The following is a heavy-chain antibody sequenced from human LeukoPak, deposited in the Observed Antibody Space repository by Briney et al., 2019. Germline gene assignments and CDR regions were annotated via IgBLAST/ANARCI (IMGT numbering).Heavy chain of an antibody. Sequence: GGSLRLSCAASGFTFSSFEMNWVRQAPGKGLEWVSYISSSSSTIYYADSVKGRFTIPRDNAKNSLYLQMNSLRAEDTAVYYFAIDFNNWGQGTLVTVSS. J-gene: IGHJ4*02. V-gene: IGHV3-48*03. CDR3: AIDFNN. CDR1: GFTFSSFE. CDR2: ISSSSSTI.